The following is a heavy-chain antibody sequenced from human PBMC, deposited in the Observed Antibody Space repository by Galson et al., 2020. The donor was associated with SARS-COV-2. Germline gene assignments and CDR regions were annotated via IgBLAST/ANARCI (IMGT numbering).Heavy chain of an antibody. J-gene: IGHJ5*02. V-gene: IGHV3-66*01. CDR2: LYGGGSK. Sequence: SCVASGFTVSSHYMNWVRQAPGRGLEWVSVLYGGGSKYYADSVKGRFTISRDSTKNTVYLQMNSLRVGDTAVYYCARDIGSGSFYGLDLWGQGTQVTVLS. CDR1: GFTVSSHY. D-gene: IGHD3-10*01. CDR3: ARDIGSGSFYGLDL.